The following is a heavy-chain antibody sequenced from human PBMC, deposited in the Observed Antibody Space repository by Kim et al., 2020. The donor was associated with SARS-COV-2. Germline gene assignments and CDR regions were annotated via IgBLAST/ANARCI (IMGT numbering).Heavy chain of an antibody. CDR3: SRHTPGGYNLYCFDS. V-gene: IGHV4-39*01. Sequence: SETLSLTCTVSGGSINSGSYYWGWSRQPPGKGLEWIGSMFHSGSTFYNPSLKSRVTISADASKNQFSLKLSSVTAADTAVYYCSRHTPGGYNLYCFDSWGQGSLVIVSS. J-gene: IGHJ4*02. CDR2: MFHSGST. D-gene: IGHD1-26*01. CDR1: GGSINSGSYY.